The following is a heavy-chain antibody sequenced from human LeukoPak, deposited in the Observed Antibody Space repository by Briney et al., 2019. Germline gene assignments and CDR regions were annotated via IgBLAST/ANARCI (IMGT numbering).Heavy chain of an antibody. D-gene: IGHD7-27*01. CDR1: GDSFSGYY. V-gene: IGHV4-34*01. CDR2: INHSGST. Sequence: PSETLSLTCAVYGDSFSGYYWSWIRQPPGKGLEWIGEINHSGSTNYNPSLKSRVTISVVTSKNQFSLKLSSVTAADTAVYYCASSNWAWVVEAWGQGTLVTVSA. CDR3: ASSNWAWVVEA. J-gene: IGHJ4*02.